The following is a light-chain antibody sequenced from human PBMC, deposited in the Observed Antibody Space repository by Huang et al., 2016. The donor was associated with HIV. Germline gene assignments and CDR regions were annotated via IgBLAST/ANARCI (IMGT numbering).Light chain of an antibody. V-gene: IGKV3-15*01. CDR1: QSVSYN. CDR2: AAS. CDR3: QQYNNWPPVT. Sequence: EIVMTQSPATRSVSPGERASLSCRASQSVSYNLAWYQQKPGQAPRLLIYAASTRATGIPARFSGSGSGTEFTLTISSLQSEDFAVYYCQQYNNWPPVTFGGGTKVEIK. J-gene: IGKJ4*01.